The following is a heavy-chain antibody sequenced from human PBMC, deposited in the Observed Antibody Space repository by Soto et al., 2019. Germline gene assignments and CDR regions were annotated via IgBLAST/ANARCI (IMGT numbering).Heavy chain of an antibody. CDR2: INAGNGNT. J-gene: IGHJ4*02. D-gene: IGHD6-19*01. CDR3: ARDHPYSSGWYHFDY. CDR1: GYTFTSYA. V-gene: IGHV1-3*01. Sequence: ASVKVSCKASGYTFTSYAMHWVRQAPGQRLEWMGWINAGNGNTKYSQKFQGRVTITRDTSASTAYMELSSLRSEDTAVYYCARDHPYSSGWYHFDYWGQGTLVTVSS.